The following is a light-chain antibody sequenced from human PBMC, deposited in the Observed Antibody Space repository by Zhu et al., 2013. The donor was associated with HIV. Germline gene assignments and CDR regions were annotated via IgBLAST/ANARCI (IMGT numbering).Light chain of an antibody. CDR2: DAS. V-gene: IGKV1-17*01. J-gene: IGKJ4*01. Sequence: DIQMTQSPSSLSASVGDRVTITCRASQDIRNHLGWYQQKPGKAPKLLISDASNLQSGVPSRFSGSGSGTEFTLTISSLQPEDFATYFCQQLNTYPLTFGGGTKVEI. CDR3: QQLNTYPLT. CDR1: QDIRNH.